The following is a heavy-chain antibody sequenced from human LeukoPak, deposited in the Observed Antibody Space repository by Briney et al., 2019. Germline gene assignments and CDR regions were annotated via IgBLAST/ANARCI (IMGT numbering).Heavy chain of an antibody. J-gene: IGHJ4*02. D-gene: IGHD3-10*01. CDR3: ARDRPGDYGSGSYYKAYYFDY. V-gene: IGHV1-69*13. CDR2: IIPIFGTA. Sequence: ASVKVSCKASGGTFSSYAISWVRQAPGQGLEWMGGIIPIFGTANYAQKFQGRVTITADESTSTAYMELSSLRSEDTAVYYCARDRPGDYGSGSYYKAYYFDYWGQGTLVTVSS. CDR1: GGTFSSYA.